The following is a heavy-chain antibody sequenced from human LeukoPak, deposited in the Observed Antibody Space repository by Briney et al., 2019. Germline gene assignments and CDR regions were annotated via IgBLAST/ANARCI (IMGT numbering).Heavy chain of an antibody. CDR1: GFTFSSYS. Sequence: GGSLRLSCAASGFTFSSYSMNWVRQAPGKGLEWASSISSSSSYIYYADSVKGRFTISRDNAKNSLYLQMNSLRAEDTAVYYCARAGTTNWFDPWGQGTLVTVSS. J-gene: IGHJ5*02. CDR2: ISSSSSYI. V-gene: IGHV3-21*01. CDR3: ARAGTTNWFDP. D-gene: IGHD1-7*01.